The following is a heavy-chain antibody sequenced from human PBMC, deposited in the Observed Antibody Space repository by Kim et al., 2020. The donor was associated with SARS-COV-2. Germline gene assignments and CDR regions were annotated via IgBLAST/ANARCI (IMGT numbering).Heavy chain of an antibody. V-gene: IGHV4-59*09. CDR3: ARGRGYYYGSGAFDY. Sequence: PSLKSRVTISVDTSKNQFSLKLSSVTAADTAVYYCARGRGYYYGSGAFDYWGQGTLVTVSS. D-gene: IGHD3-10*01. J-gene: IGHJ4*02.